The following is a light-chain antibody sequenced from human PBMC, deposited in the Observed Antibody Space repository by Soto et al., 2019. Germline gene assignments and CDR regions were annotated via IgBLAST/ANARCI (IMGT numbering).Light chain of an antibody. V-gene: IGLV2-14*01. J-gene: IGLJ1*01. Sequence: QSVLTQPASVSGSPGQSITISCTGTSSDVGGYNYVSWYQQHPGKAPKLMIYAVTDRPSGVSSRFSGSKSGNTASLTISGLQAEDEADYYCSSYTRSSTPYVYGTGTKLTVL. CDR1: SSDVGGYNY. CDR3: SSYTRSSTPYV. CDR2: AVT.